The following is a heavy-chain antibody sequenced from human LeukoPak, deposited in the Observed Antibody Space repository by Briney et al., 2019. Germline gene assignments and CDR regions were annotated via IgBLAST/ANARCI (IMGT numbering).Heavy chain of an antibody. CDR2: INHSGST. V-gene: IGHV4-34*01. D-gene: IGHD3-3*01. CDR1: GGSFSGYY. J-gene: IGHJ6*03. Sequence: SETLSLTCAAYGGSFSGYYWSWIRQPPGKGLEWIGEINHSGSTNYNPSLKSRVTISVDTSKNQFSLKLSSVTAADTAVYYCARGYQGFWRPYYYYYMDVWGKGTTVTVSS. CDR3: ARGYQGFWRPYYYYYMDV.